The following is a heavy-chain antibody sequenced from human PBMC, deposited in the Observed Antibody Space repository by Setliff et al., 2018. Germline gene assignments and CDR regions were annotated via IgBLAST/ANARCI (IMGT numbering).Heavy chain of an antibody. CDR2: IKQDGSEK. D-gene: IGHD6-13*01. CDR1: GFTFSRYW. Sequence: GSLRLSCAASGFTFSRYWMSWVRQAPGKGLEWVANIKQDGSEKYYVDSAKGRFTISRDNAKNSLYLQMNSLRADDTAVYYCARVGVYSSRPADYWGQGTLVTVSS. CDR3: ARVGVYSSRPADY. J-gene: IGHJ4*02. V-gene: IGHV3-7*01.